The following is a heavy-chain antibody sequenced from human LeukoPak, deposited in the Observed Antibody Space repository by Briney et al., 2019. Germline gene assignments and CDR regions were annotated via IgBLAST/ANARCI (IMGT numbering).Heavy chain of an antibody. CDR1: GFTFSSYT. V-gene: IGHV3-21*01. D-gene: IGHD4-17*01. CDR3: AGAYGDYVF. Sequence: PGGSLRLSCEASGFTFSSYTMNWVRQAPGKGLEWVSSISSSSTYIYYVDSVKGRFTISRDNAKNSLYLQMNSLRAEDTAVYYCAGAYGDYVFWGQGTLVTVSS. CDR2: ISSSSTYI. J-gene: IGHJ4*02.